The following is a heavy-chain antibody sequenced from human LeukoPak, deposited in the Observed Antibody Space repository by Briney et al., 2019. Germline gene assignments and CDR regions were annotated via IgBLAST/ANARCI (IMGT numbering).Heavy chain of an antibody. CDR3: AKSSRTPNY. J-gene: IGHJ4*02. V-gene: IGHV3-30*18. CDR1: GFTFSSYG. D-gene: IGHD1-14*01. CDR2: ISYDGSNK. Sequence: GGSLRLSCAASGFTFSSYGMHWVRQAPGKGLEWVAVISYDGSNKYYADSVKGRFTISRDNSKNTLYLQMNSLRAEDTAVYYCAKSSRTPNYWGQGTLVTVSS.